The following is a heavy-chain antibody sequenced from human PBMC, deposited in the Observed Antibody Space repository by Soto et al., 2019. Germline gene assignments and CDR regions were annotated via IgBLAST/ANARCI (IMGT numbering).Heavy chain of an antibody. CDR2: IYYSGST. V-gene: IGHV4-59*01. CDR1: GGSISSYY. Sequence: SETLSLTCTVSGGSISSYYWSWIRQPPGKGLEWIGYIYYSGSTNYNPSLKSRVTISVDTSKNQFSLKLSSVTAADTAVYYCARDFTYYYGSGSPVPYYYYYGMDVWGQGTTVTVSS. D-gene: IGHD3-10*01. J-gene: IGHJ6*02. CDR3: ARDFTYYYGSGSPVPYYYYYGMDV.